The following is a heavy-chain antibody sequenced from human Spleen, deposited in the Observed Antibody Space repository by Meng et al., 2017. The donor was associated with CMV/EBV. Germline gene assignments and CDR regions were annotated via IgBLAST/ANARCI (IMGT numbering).Heavy chain of an antibody. J-gene: IGHJ4*02. D-gene: IGHD4-11*01. CDR2: IYYSGST. Sequence: GSLRLSCTVSGGSISSGTYYWGWIRQPPGKGLEWIGSIYYSGSTYYNPSLKSRVTISADTSKNQFSLKLNSVTAADTAVYFCARGGPRDYSNYLHYFDYWGQGTLVTVSS. V-gene: IGHV4-39*07. CDR3: ARGGPRDYSNYLHYFDY. CDR1: GGSISSGTYY.